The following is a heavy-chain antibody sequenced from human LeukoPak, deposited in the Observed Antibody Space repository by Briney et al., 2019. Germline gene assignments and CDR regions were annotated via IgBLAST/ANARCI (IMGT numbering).Heavy chain of an antibody. CDR2: INHSGST. V-gene: IGHV4-34*01. D-gene: IGHD3-3*01. CDR1: GGSISSYY. Sequence: PSETLSLTCTVSGGSISSYYWSWIRQPPGKGLEWIGEINHSGSTNYNPSLKSRVTISVDTSKNQFSLKLSSVTAADTAVYYCARETYYDFWSGYMWGQGTLVTVSS. CDR3: ARETYYDFWSGYM. J-gene: IGHJ4*02.